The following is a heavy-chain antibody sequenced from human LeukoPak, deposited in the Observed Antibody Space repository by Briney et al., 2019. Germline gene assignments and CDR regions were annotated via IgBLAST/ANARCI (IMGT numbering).Heavy chain of an antibody. J-gene: IGHJ4*02. CDR1: GFTFSNYG. Sequence: GGSLRLSCATSGFTFSNYGMHWVRQAPGKGLDWVAFIRYDGSNKYYADSVKGRFTISRDNSKNTLYLQMNSLRAEDTAVYYCAPTTVTADYWGQGTLVTVSS. CDR3: APTTVTADY. CDR2: IRYDGSNK. V-gene: IGHV3-30*02. D-gene: IGHD4-17*01.